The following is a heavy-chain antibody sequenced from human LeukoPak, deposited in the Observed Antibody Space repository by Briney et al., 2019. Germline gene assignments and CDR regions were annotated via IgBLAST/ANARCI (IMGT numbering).Heavy chain of an antibody. V-gene: IGHV3-30-3*01. CDR2: ISYDGSNK. Sequence: GGSLRLSCAASGFTFSSCAMHWVRQAPGKGLEWGAVISYDGSNKYYADSVKGRFTISRDNSKNTLYLQMNSLRAEDTAVYYCARDGSGSLFSGNFDYWGQGTLVTVSS. J-gene: IGHJ4*02. CDR3: ARDGSGSLFSGNFDY. CDR1: GFTFSSCA. D-gene: IGHD3-10*01.